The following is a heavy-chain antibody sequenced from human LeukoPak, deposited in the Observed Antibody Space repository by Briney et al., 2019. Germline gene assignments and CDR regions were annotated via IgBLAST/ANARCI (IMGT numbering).Heavy chain of an antibody. CDR1: GFTVSSNY. CDR2: IYGGGNI. J-gene: IGHJ4*02. V-gene: IGHV3-53*01. CDR3: ARGAGYNYPYYFDY. D-gene: IGHD5-24*01. Sequence: GGSLGFSCAASGFTVSSNYMNWVRQAPGKGLEWVSVIYGGGNIYYADSVKGRFTFSRDNSKNTLYLQMNSLRAEDTAVYYCARGAGYNYPYYFDYWGQGTLVTVSS.